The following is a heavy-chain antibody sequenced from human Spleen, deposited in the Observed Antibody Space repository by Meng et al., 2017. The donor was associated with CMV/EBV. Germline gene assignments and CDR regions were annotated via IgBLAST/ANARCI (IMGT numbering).Heavy chain of an antibody. CDR1: GGSFSGYY. V-gene: IGHV4-34*01. Sequence: SETLSLTCAVYGGSFSGYYWSWIRQPPGKGLEWIGEINHSGSTNYNPSLKSRVTISVDTSKNQFSLKLSSMIVADTAVYYCARGPHYDFWSGDYYYYYGMDVWGQGTTVTVSS. D-gene: IGHD3-3*01. J-gene: IGHJ6*02. CDR3: ARGPHYDFWSGDYYYYYGMDV. CDR2: INHSGST.